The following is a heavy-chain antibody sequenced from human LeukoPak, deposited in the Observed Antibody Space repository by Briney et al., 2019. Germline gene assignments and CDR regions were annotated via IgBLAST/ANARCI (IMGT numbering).Heavy chain of an antibody. CDR1: GFTFDDYG. CDR3: ARVGGH. D-gene: IGHD3-10*01. V-gene: IGHV3-53*01. Sequence: GGSLRLSCAASGFTFDDYGMSWFGQAPGKGLESVSVIYSGGSTYYADSVRGRFTISRDNAKNTLYLQMNSLRVEDTAVYYCARVGGHWGQGTLVTVSS. J-gene: IGHJ4*02. CDR2: IYSGGST.